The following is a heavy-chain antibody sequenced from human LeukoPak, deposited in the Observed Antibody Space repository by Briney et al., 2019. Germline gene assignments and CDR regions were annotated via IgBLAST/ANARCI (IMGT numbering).Heavy chain of an antibody. Sequence: GGSLRLSCAASGFTFSSYAMSWVRQAPGKGLEWVSAISGSGGSTYYADSVKGRFTISRDNSKNTLYLQMNSLRAEDTAVYYCAKFSSSWYFSQTGYNILDYWGQGTLVTVSS. J-gene: IGHJ4*02. CDR1: GFTFSSYA. V-gene: IGHV3-23*01. CDR2: ISGSGGST. D-gene: IGHD6-13*01. CDR3: AKFSSSWYFSQTGYNILDY.